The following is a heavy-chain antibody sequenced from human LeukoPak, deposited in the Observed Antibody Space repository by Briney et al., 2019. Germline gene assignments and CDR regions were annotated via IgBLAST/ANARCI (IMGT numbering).Heavy chain of an antibody. J-gene: IGHJ5*02. CDR2: INPNSGGT. CDR1: GYTFTGYY. V-gene: IGHV1-2*02. CDR3: ARDAAAVSPYNWFDP. D-gene: IGHD2-2*01. Sequence: GASVKVSCKASGYTFTGYYMHWVRQAPGQGLEWMGWINPNSGGTNYAQKLQGRVTMTRDTSISTAYMELSRLRSDDTAVYYCARDAAAVSPYNWFDPWGQGTLVTVSS.